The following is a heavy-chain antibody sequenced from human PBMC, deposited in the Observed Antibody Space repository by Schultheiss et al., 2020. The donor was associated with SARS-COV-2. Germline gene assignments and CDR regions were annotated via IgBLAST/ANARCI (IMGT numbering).Heavy chain of an antibody. CDR1: GFTFSSYA. D-gene: IGHD6-19*01. J-gene: IGHJ4*02. Sequence: GGSLRLSCAASGFTFSSYAMHWVRQAPGKGLEYVSAISSNGGSTYYADSMMGRFTISRDNAKKSLYLHMNSLIAEDMAVYYCARALFIAVAGNRPRFDYWGQGTLVTVSS. CDR2: ISSNGGST. CDR3: ARALFIAVAGNRPRFDY. V-gene: IGHV3-64*04.